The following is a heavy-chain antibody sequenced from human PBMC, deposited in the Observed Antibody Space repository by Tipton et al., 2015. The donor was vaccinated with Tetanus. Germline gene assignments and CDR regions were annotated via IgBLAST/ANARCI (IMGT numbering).Heavy chain of an antibody. CDR1: GFSFSTYA. CDR3: AKARVTTVTTTDAFDI. J-gene: IGHJ3*02. CDR2: ISGSDGNI. Sequence: SLRLSCAASGFSFSTYAMGWVRQAPGKGLEWVSGISGSDGNIYYADSVKGRFTISRDNSKNTLFLQMNSLRAEDTAVYYCAKARVTTVTTTDAFDIWGQGTMVTVSS. V-gene: IGHV3-23*01. D-gene: IGHD4-17*01.